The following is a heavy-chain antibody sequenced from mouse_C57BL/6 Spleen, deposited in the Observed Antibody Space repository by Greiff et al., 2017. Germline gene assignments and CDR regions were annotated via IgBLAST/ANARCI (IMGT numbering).Heavy chain of an antibody. J-gene: IGHJ2*01. CDR1: GYSFTGYF. V-gene: IGHV1-20*01. CDR2: INPYNGDT. D-gene: IGHD2-5*01. CDR3: ARGSNYGEFDY. Sequence: VQLQQSGPELVKPGDSVKISCKASGYSFTGYFMNWVMQSPGKSLEWIARINPYNGDTFDNQKFKGKATLTVAKSSSTAHMELRSLTSEDSAVYYCARGSNYGEFDYWGQGTTLTVSS.